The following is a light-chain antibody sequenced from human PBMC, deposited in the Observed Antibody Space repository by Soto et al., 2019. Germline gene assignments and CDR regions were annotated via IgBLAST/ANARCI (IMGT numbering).Light chain of an antibody. V-gene: IGKV1-39*01. CDR3: QQSYSTRPVT. J-gene: IGKJ4*01. Sequence: DIQMTQSPSSLSASVGDRVTITCRASQSITRYLNWYQQRPGKAPKVLIYAASSLQSGVPSRFSGSGSGTDFTLTISSLQPEDFATYYCQQSYSTRPVTFGGGTKVEIK. CDR1: QSITRY. CDR2: AAS.